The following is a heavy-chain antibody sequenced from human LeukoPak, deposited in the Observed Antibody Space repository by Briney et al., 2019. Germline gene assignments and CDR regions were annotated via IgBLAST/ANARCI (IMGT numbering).Heavy chain of an antibody. Sequence: GGSLRLSCAASGFTVSSNYMSWVRQAPGKGLEWVSVIYSGGSTYYADSVKGRFTISRDNSKNTLYLQMNSLRAEDTAVYYCARGFGELLYGDYYYYMDVWGKGTTVTISS. CDR2: IYSGGST. CDR1: GFTVSSNY. D-gene: IGHD3-10*01. V-gene: IGHV3-53*01. J-gene: IGHJ6*03. CDR3: ARGFGELLYGDYYYYMDV.